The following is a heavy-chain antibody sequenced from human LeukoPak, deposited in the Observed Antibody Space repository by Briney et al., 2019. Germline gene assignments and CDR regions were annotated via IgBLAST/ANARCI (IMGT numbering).Heavy chain of an antibody. D-gene: IGHD3-10*01. CDR3: ARDIWDDYYGSGSYYSFDY. V-gene: IGHV3-11*06. CDR2: ISSGSSYT. Sequence: GGSLRLSCAASGFTFSDYYMSWIRQAPGKGLEWVSYISSGSSYTNYADSVKGRFTISRDNAKNSLYLQMNSLRAEDTAVYYCARDIWDDYYGSGSYYSFDYWGQGTLVTVSS. CDR1: GFTFSDYY. J-gene: IGHJ4*02.